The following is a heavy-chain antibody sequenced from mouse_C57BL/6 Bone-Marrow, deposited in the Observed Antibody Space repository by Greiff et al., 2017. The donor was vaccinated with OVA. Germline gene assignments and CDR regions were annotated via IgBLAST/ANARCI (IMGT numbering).Heavy chain of an antibody. Sequence: EVKLMESGGGLVKPGGSLKLSCAASGFTFSDYGMHWVRQAPEKGLEWVAYISSGSSTIYYADTVKGRFTISRDNAQNTLFLQMTSLRSEDTAMDYCARLGYGYDWFAYWGQGTLVTVSA. V-gene: IGHV5-17*01. J-gene: IGHJ3*01. CDR1: GFTFSDYG. CDR3: ARLGYGYDWFAY. CDR2: ISSGSSTI. D-gene: IGHD2-2*01.